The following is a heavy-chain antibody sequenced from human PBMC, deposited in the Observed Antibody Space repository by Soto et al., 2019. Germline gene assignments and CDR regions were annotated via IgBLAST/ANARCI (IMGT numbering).Heavy chain of an antibody. CDR3: AREMSGGYDIPPYFDY. J-gene: IGHJ4*02. Sequence: ASVKVSCRASGYTFTGYYMHWVRQAPGQGLEWMGWINPNSGGTNYAQKFQGRVTMTRDTSINTAYMELSRLRSDDTAVYYCAREMSGGYDIPPYFDYWGQGTLVTVSS. CDR2: INPNSGGT. CDR1: GYTFTGYY. V-gene: IGHV1-2*02. D-gene: IGHD5-12*01.